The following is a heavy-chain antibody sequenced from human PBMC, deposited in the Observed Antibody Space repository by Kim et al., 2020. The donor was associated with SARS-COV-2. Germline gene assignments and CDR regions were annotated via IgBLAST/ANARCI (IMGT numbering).Heavy chain of an antibody. CDR3: ARGSSSRNNWFDP. V-gene: IGHV1-46*01. Sequence: EQEFQGRVTMTRDTSTSTVYMELSSLRSEDTAVYYCARGSSSRNNWFDPRGQGTLVTVSS. D-gene: IGHD6-6*01. J-gene: IGHJ5*02.